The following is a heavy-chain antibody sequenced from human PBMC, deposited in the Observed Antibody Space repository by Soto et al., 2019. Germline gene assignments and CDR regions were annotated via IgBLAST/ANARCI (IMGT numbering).Heavy chain of an antibody. CDR2: ISSSSSTI. V-gene: IGHV3-48*02. CDR1: GFTFSSYS. CDR3: ARGDNDSSGYYSLNWFDP. Sequence: EVQLVESGGGLVQPGGSLRLSCAASGFTFSSYSMNWVRQAPGKGLEWVSYISSSSSTIYYADSVKGRFTISRDNAKNSLYLQMNSLRDEDTAVYYCARGDNDSSGYYSLNWFDPWCQGTLVTVSS. D-gene: IGHD3-22*01. J-gene: IGHJ5*02.